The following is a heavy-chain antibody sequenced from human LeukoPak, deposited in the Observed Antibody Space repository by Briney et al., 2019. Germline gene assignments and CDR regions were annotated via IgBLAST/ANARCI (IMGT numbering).Heavy chain of an antibody. V-gene: IGHV3-33*08. CDR2: IWYDGSSK. Sequence: GGSLRLSCAASGFPFSPDWMSWVRQAPGKGLEWVAVIWYDGSSKDYADSVKGRFTFSRDNSKNTLYLQMNSLTVEDTAVYYCARSQSSSLIDYWGQGTLVTVSS. CDR3: ARSQSSSLIDY. CDR1: GFPFSPDW. J-gene: IGHJ4*02. D-gene: IGHD6-13*01.